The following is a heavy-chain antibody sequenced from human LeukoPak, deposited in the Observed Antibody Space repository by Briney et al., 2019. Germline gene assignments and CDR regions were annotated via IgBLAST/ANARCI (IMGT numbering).Heavy chain of an antibody. CDR2: IIPIFGTA. Sequence: SVKVSCKASGGTFSSYAISWVRQAPGQGLEWMGGIIPIFGTANYAQKFQGRVTITADESTSTAYMELSSLRSEDTAVYYCARSIVGATTGYFDYWGQGTLVTVSS. D-gene: IGHD1-26*01. CDR3: ARSIVGATTGYFDY. J-gene: IGHJ4*02. CDR1: GGTFSSYA. V-gene: IGHV1-69*01.